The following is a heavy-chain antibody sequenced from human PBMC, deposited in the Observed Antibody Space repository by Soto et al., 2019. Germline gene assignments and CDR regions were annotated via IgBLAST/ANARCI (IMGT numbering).Heavy chain of an antibody. CDR3: VRDRPHNWFDP. CDR1: GFTLRSYW. V-gene: IGHV3-74*01. Sequence: EVQLVESGGGLVQPGGSLRLSCAASGFTLRSYWMHWVRQAPGKGPMWVSRIDTDGSRTTYADSVKGRFTISRDNAKNMMYLQMNSLRAEDTAVYYCVRDRPHNWFDPGGQGTLVTVSS. CDR2: IDTDGSRT. D-gene: IGHD6-6*01. J-gene: IGHJ5*02.